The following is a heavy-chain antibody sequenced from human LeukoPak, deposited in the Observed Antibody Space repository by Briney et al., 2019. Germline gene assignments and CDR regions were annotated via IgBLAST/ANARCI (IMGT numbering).Heavy chain of an antibody. D-gene: IGHD3-22*01. CDR2: IVVGSGNT. V-gene: IGHV1-58*02. Sequence: SVKVSCKASGFTFTSSAMQWVRQARGQRLEWIGWIVVGSGNTNYAQKFQERVTITRDMSTSTAYMELSSLRSEDTAVYYCAAEGDYYDSSGYPSFDYWGQGTLVTVSS. CDR3: AAEGDYYDSSGYPSFDY. J-gene: IGHJ4*02. CDR1: GFTFTSSA.